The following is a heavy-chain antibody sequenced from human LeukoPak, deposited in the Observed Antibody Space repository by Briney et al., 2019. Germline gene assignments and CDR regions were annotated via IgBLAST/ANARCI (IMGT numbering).Heavy chain of an antibody. Sequence: GSSVKVSCKASGYTFTSYAMNWVRQAPGQGLEWMGWINTNTGNPTYAQGFTGRFVFSLDTSVSTAYLQISSLKAEDTAVYYCAREVGYCSGGSCYRYYYGMDVWGQGTTVTVSS. CDR2: INTNTGNP. V-gene: IGHV7-4-1*02. CDR1: GYTFTSYA. D-gene: IGHD2-15*01. J-gene: IGHJ6*02. CDR3: AREVGYCSGGSCYRYYYGMDV.